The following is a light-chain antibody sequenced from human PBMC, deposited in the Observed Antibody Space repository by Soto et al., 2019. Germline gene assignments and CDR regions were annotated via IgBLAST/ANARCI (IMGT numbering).Light chain of an antibody. V-gene: IGLV2-8*01. CDR1: SSDVGFYNY. CDR3: SSYAGSNNLL. J-gene: IGLJ2*01. CDR2: EVS. Sequence: QSALTQPPSASGSPGQSVTISCTGTSSDVGFYNYVSWYQHHPGKAPKLMIYEVSKRPSGVPDRFSGSKSGNTASLTVSGLQTEDEADYYCSSYAGSNNLLFGGGTKLTVL.